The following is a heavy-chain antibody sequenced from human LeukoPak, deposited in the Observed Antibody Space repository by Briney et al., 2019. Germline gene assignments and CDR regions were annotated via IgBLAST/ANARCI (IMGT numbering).Heavy chain of an antibody. Sequence: PGGSLRLSCAASGFTFSSYEMNWVRQAPGKGLEWVSYISSSGSTIYYADSVKGRFTISRDNAKNSLYLQMNSLRAEDTAVYYCAREDCSSTSCYAASFDYWGQGTLVTVSS. CDR2: ISSSGSTI. J-gene: IGHJ4*02. CDR3: AREDCSSTSCYAASFDY. CDR1: GFTFSSYE. D-gene: IGHD2-2*01. V-gene: IGHV3-48*03.